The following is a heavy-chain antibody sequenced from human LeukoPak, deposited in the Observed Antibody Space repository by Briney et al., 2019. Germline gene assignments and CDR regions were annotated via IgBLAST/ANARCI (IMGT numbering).Heavy chain of an antibody. CDR3: ASHVDLSDAFDL. V-gene: IGHV3-21*01. CDR1: GFTFSSYS. J-gene: IGHJ3*01. Sequence: PGGSLRLSCAASGFTFSSYSMYWVRQAPGKGLEWVSFITSSSSYIYYADSVKGRFTISRDNAKNSLYLQMNSLRAEDTAVYYCASHVDLSDAFDLWGQGTMVTVSS. CDR2: ITSSSSYI. D-gene: IGHD5-12*01.